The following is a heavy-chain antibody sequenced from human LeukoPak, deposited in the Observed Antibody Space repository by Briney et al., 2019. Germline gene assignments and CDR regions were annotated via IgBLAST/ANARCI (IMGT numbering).Heavy chain of an antibody. CDR3: ARDRGYCSSTSCSSSRDFVS. CDR1: GGSISSSSYY. D-gene: IGHD2-2*01. V-gene: IGHV4-39*07. Sequence: SETLSLTCTVSGGSISSSSYYWGWIRQPPGKGLEWIGSIYYSGSTYYNPSLKNRVTMSVDTSKNQFSLKLSSVTAADTAVYYCARDRGYCSSTSCSSSRDFVSWGQGTLVTVSS. CDR2: IYYSGST. J-gene: IGHJ4*02.